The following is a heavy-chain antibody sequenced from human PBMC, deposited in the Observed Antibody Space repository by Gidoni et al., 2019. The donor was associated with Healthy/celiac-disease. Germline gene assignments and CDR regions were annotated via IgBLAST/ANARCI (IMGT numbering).Heavy chain of an antibody. CDR3: ARDRGITYGDYVRYYYMDV. J-gene: IGHJ6*03. V-gene: IGHV4-59*01. CDR2: IYYSGST. CDR1: GGSIRSYY. Sequence: QVQLQESGPGLVKPSETLSLTYTVSGGSIRSYYWSWIRQPPGKGLEWIGYIYYSGSTNYNPSLKSRVTISVDTSKNQFSLKLSSVTAADTAVYYCARDRGITYGDYVRYYYMDVWGKGTTVTVSS. D-gene: IGHD4-17*01.